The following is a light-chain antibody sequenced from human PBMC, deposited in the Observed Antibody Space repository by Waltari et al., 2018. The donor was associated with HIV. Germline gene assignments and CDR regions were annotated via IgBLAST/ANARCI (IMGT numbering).Light chain of an antibody. V-gene: IGLV1-36*01. CDR2: YDD. CDR3: AAWDDSLNDLV. CDR1: SSNLGNNA. Sequence: QSVLTQPPSVSEAPRQRITICSSASSSNLGNNAVNWYQQLPGKAPKLLIYYDDLLPSRVSDRFSGSNAGTSASLAISGLQSEDEADYYCAAWDDSLNDLVFGGGTKLTVL. J-gene: IGLJ2*01.